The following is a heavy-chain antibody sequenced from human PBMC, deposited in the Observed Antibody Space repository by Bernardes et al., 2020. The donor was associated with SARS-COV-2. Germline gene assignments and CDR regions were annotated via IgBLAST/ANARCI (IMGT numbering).Heavy chain of an antibody. Sequence: GGSLRLSCAASGFTVSSNYMSWVRQAPGKGLEWVSVIYSGGSTYYADSVKGRFTISRHNSKNTLYLQMNSLRAEDTAVYYCARLNVLLWFGELSGWFDPWGQGTLVTVSS. J-gene: IGHJ5*02. D-gene: IGHD3-10*01. CDR2: IYSGGST. CDR3: ARLNVLLWFGELSGWFDP. V-gene: IGHV3-53*04. CDR1: GFTVSSNY.